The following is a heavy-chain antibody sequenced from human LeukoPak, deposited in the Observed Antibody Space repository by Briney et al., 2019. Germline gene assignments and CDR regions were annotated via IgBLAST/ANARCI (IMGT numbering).Heavy chain of an antibody. Sequence: GGSLRLSCAGSGFTFSSYAMSWVRQAPGKGLEWVSAISGSGGSTYYADSVKGRFTISRDNSKNTLYLQMNSLRAEDTAVYYCANLGGLRYCSSTSCYRAYWGQGTLVTVSS. J-gene: IGHJ4*02. V-gene: IGHV3-23*01. CDR2: ISGSGGST. D-gene: IGHD2-2*02. CDR3: ANLGGLRYCSSTSCYRAY. CDR1: GFTFSSYA.